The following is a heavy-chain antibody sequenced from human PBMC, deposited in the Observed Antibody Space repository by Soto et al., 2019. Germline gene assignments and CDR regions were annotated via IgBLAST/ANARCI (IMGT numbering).Heavy chain of an antibody. Sequence: QVQLVQSGVEVRKPGASVKVSCRASGSTFNNYGINWVRQAPGQGLEWMGWTSASNGHTNYAQKFKGRVTMTTDTPASTAYMERRSLRSDDTAVYYCARDGAANYDILTGYFSVGMDVWGQGTSVTVSS. J-gene: IGHJ6*02. CDR1: GSTFNNYG. D-gene: IGHD3-9*01. CDR3: ARDGAANYDILTGYFSVGMDV. V-gene: IGHV1-18*01. CDR2: TSASNGHT.